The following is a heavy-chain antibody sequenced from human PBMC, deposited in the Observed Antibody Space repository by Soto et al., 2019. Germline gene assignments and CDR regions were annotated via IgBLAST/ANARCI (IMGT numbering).Heavy chain of an antibody. V-gene: IGHV1-18*01. CDR1: GYTFTNYG. D-gene: IGHD1-26*01. J-gene: IGHJ4*02. CDR2: ISAYNGNT. Sequence: QVQLVQSGAEVKKPGASVKVSCKASGYTFTNYGISWVRQAPGQGLEWMGWISAYNGNTNYAQMLQGRVTMNPDTSTSTAYMELMSLRPDDTAVYSCARAVGASYDCDCWGQGTLVTVSS. CDR3: ARAVGASYDCDC.